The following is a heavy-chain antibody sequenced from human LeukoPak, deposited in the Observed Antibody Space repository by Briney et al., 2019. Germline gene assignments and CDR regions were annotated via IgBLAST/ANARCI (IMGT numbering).Heavy chain of an antibody. V-gene: IGHV3-23*01. CDR1: GFTFSSYW. D-gene: IGHD5-24*01. CDR3: ARDIQLST. CDR2: ISFSGANS. Sequence: PGGSLRLSCTASGFTFSSYWMHWVRQAPGKGLDWVSLISFSGANSYYADSVKGRFTISRDNSKDTLFLQMNSLRAEDTAIYYCARDIQLSTWGLGTMVTVSS. J-gene: IGHJ3*01.